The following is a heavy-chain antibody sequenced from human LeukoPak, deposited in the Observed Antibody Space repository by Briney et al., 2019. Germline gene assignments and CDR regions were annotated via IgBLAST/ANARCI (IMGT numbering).Heavy chain of an antibody. D-gene: IGHD6-13*01. V-gene: IGHV3-7*01. J-gene: IGHJ4*02. CDR3: ARDIEAAGLFLDY. CDR1: GFTFSSYW. CDR2: MKYDGSEK. Sequence: GGSLRLSCAASGFTFSSYWMSWVRQAPGKGLEGVANMKYDGSEKCYVDSVKGRFTISRDNAKNSLYLQMNSLRAEDTAVYYCARDIEAAGLFLDYWGQGTLVTVSS.